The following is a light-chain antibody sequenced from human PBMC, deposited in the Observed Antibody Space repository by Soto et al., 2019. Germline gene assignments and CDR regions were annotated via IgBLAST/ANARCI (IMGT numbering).Light chain of an antibody. Sequence: QSVLTQPPSVSESPTQWVTISCSRSSSNIGNNAVNWYQQLPGKAPKLLIYYDDLLPSGVSDRFSGSKSGTSASLAISGLQSEDEADYYCAAWDDSPNYVFGTGTKVTVL. CDR2: YDD. V-gene: IGLV1-36*01. J-gene: IGLJ1*01. CDR3: AAWDDSPNYV. CDR1: SSNIGNNA.